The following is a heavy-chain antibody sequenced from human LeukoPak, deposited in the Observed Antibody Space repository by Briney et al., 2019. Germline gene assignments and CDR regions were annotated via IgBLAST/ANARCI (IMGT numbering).Heavy chain of an antibody. CDR2: KSHDGSSQ. Sequence: GGSLRLSCAASGFTFSSYAMHWVRQAPGKGLEWVAVKSHDGSSQYYADSVKGRFTISRDNSKNTLYLQMNSLRAEDTAVYYCARPGIGYCSSTSCWNFDYWGQGALVTVSS. V-gene: IGHV3-30-3*01. D-gene: IGHD2-2*01. CDR1: GFTFSSYA. CDR3: ARPGIGYCSSTSCWNFDY. J-gene: IGHJ4*02.